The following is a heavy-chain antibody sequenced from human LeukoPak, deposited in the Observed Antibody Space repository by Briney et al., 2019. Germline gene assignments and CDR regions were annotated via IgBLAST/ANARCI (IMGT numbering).Heavy chain of an antibody. V-gene: IGHV4-39*07. CDR2: IFYSGST. CDR1: SGSISTSNYY. CDR3: ARDSSGYHHAFDI. D-gene: IGHD3-22*01. J-gene: IGHJ3*02. Sequence: PSETLSLTCTVSSGSISTSNYYWGWVRQPPGKALEWIGNIFYSGSTYYSPSLKSRVTISLDTSRNQFSLKLNSVTAADTAVYYCARDSSGYHHAFDIWGQGTMVTVSS.